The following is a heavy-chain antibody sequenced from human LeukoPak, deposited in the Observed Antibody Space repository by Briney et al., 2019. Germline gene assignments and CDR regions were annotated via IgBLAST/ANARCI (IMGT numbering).Heavy chain of an antibody. D-gene: IGHD6-13*01. V-gene: IGHV4-38-2*02. J-gene: IGHJ5*02. CDR3: ARRGVQQLVQGDNWFDP. CDR2: IYHSGST. Sequence: SETLSLTCTVSGYSISSGYYWGWIRQPPGKGLEWIGSIYHSGSTYYNPSLKSRVTISVDTSKNQFSLKLSSVTAADTAVYYCARRGVQQLVQGDNWFDPWGQGTLVTVSS. CDR1: GYSISSGYY.